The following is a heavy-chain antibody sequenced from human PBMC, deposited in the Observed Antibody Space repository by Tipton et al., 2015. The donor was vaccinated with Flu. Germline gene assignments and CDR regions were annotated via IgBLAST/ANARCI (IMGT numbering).Heavy chain of an antibody. CDR2: IIPMFGAA. V-gene: IGHV1-69*15. Sequence: QVQLVQSGAEVKKPGSSVKVSCKTSGDTLKNYTFSWVRQAPGQGLEWMGRIIPMFGAASYAQKFQGRVTITADESTTTAYMERSSLRSDDTAIYYCARDAVGSPNWFDPWGQGTLVTVSS. CDR1: GDTLKNYT. J-gene: IGHJ5*01. D-gene: IGHD6-19*01. CDR3: ARDAVGSPNWFDP.